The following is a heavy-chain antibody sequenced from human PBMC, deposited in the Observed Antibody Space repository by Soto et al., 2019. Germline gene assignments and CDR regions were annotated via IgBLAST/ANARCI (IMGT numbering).Heavy chain of an antibody. J-gene: IGHJ4*02. D-gene: IGHD2-15*01. CDR3: ARDLLGYCSGGSCFEFDY. V-gene: IGHV1-46*03. CDR2: INPSGGST. CDR1: GYTFTSYY. Sequence: ASVKVSCKASGYTFTSYYMHWVRQAPGQGLEWMGIINPSGGSTSYAQKFQGRVTMTRDTSTSTVYLELSSLRSEDTAVYYCARDLLGYCSGGSCFEFDYWGQGTLVTVSS.